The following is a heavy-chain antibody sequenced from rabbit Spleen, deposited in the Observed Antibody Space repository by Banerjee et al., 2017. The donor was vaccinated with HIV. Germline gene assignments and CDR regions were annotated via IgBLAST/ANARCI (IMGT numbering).Heavy chain of an antibody. V-gene: IGHV1S45*01. J-gene: IGHJ4*01. CDR3: ARGASDSGDALGL. D-gene: IGHD1-1*01. CDR1: GFSFSSSYW. CDR2: INTNSGNT. Sequence: QEQLEESGGDLVKPERSLTLTCTASGFSFSSSYWICWVRQAPGKGLEWIACINTNSGNTWYASWVNGRFTISKASSTMATLQMTSLTAADTATYFCARGASDSGDALGLWGPGTLVTVS.